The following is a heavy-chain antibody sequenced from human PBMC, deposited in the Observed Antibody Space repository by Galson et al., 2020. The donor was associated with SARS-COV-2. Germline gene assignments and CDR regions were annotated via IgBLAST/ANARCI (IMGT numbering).Heavy chain of an antibody. CDR2: IKQDGSEK. V-gene: IGHV3-7*01. CDR1: GFTFSSYW. J-gene: IGHJ6*02. D-gene: IGHD6-19*01. Sequence: GESLKISCAASGFTFSSYWMSWVRQAPGKGLEWVANIKQDGSEKYYVDSVKGRFTIYRDNAKNSLYLQMNSLRAEDTAVYYCARDTGAVAGTDYYYGSDVWGQGTTVTVAS. CDR3: ARDTGAVAGTDYYYGSDV.